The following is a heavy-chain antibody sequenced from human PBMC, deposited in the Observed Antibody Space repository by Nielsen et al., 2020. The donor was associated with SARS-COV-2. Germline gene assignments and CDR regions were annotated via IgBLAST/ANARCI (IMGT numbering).Heavy chain of an antibody. J-gene: IGHJ4*02. V-gene: IGHV3-21*01. Sequence: ESLKISCAGPGFIFSSYMMHWVRQAPGKGLEWVSSISGSSTYIYYADSVKGRFTISRDNAKNSLYVQMDSLRAEDTAVYYCARCAYYYDSSGYPHPTLFDYWGQGTLVTVSS. CDR3: ARCAYYYDSSGYPHPTLFDY. D-gene: IGHD3-22*01. CDR2: ISGSSTYI. CDR1: GFIFSSYM.